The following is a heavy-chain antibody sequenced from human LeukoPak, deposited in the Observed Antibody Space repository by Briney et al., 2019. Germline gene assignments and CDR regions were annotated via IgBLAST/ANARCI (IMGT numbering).Heavy chain of an antibody. CDR2: MSYSGGT. Sequence: PSETLSLTCTVSGGSISSYFWSWIRQPPGKGLEWIGYMSYSGGTNHNPSHKSRVTISGDTSKNQFSLNLSSVTAADTAVYYCARGYSSNLDPFDYWGQGTLVAVSS. CDR1: GGSISSYF. CDR3: ARGYSSNLDPFDY. D-gene: IGHD6-13*01. J-gene: IGHJ4*02. V-gene: IGHV4-59*08.